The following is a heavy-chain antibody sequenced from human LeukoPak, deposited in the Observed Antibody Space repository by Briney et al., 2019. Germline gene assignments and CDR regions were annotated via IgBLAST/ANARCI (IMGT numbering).Heavy chain of an antibody. D-gene: IGHD3-10*01. V-gene: IGHV3-23*01. J-gene: IGHJ6*03. CDR1: GFTFSSYA. CDR2: ISGSGGNT. Sequence: GGSLRLSCAASGFTFSSYAMTWVRQAPGGGLEWVSSISGSGGNTYYADSVRGRFTISRDNSKNTLYLQMNSLRAEDTAVYYCARRGENYYYMDVWGKGTTVTVSS. CDR3: ARRGENYYYMDV.